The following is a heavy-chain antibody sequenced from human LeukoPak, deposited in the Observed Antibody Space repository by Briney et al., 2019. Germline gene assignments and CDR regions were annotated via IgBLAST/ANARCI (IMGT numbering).Heavy chain of an antibody. CDR1: GGSISGYY. CDR2: IYYSGST. Sequence: KTSETLSLTCTVSGGSISGYYWSWIRQPPGKGLEWIGYIYYSGSTNYNPSLKSRLTISVDTSKNQFSLKLSSVTAADTAVYYCARHIRYRQGREVYFDYWGQGTLVTVSS. D-gene: IGHD1-1*01. CDR3: ARHIRYRQGREVYFDY. J-gene: IGHJ4*02. V-gene: IGHV4-59*08.